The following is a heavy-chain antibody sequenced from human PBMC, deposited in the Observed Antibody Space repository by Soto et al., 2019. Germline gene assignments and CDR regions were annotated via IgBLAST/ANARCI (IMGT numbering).Heavy chain of an antibody. CDR1: GYTFTSYG. J-gene: IGHJ4*02. CDR3: APGFGGSYYFDY. D-gene: IGHD1-26*01. Sequence: ASVKVSCKASGYTFTSYGISWVRQAPGQGLEWMGWISAYNGNTNYAQKLQGRVTMTTDTSTDTAYMELRSLRSEDTAVYYCAPGFGGSYYFDYWGQGTLVTVSS. V-gene: IGHV1-18*01. CDR2: ISAYNGNT.